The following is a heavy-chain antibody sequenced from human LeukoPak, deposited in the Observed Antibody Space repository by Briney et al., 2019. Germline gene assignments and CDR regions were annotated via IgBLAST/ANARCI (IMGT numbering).Heavy chain of an antibody. CDR1: GFNVSNNY. V-gene: IGHV3-53*01. J-gene: IGHJ4*02. Sequence: PGGSLRLSCTASGFNVSNNYMNWVRQAPGKGLEWVALIYSGGTTNYADSVKGRFTISRDNSKNTLYLQMTNVRVEDTAVYYCARDPPGIAASVSGGWGQGTLVTVSS. CDR3: ARDPPGIAASVSGG. D-gene: IGHD6-13*01. CDR2: IYSGGTT.